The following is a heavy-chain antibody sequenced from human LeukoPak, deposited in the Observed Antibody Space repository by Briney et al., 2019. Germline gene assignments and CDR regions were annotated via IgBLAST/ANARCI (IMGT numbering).Heavy chain of an antibody. V-gene: IGHV3-30*18. D-gene: IGHD3-3*01. CDR1: GFTFSNYD. J-gene: IGHJ4*02. Sequence: GVSLRLSCAASGFTFSNYDMHWVRQAPGKGLEWVAVISYDGTNKYYADSVKGRFTSSRDNSKSTLYLQMNSLRAEDTAVYYCAKENDFVYWGQGTLVTVSS. CDR2: ISYDGTNK. CDR3: AKENDFVY.